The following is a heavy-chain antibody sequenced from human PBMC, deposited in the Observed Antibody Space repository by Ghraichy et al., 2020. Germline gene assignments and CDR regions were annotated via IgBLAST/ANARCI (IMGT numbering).Heavy chain of an antibody. J-gene: IGHJ5*02. D-gene: IGHD4-17*01. CDR2: INHSGST. Sequence: SETLSLTCAVYGGSFSGYYWSWIRQPPGKGLEWIGEINHSGSTNYNPSLKSRVTISVDTSKNQFSLKLSSVTAADTAVYYCARALRRLRSHWFDPWGQGTLVTVSS. CDR1: GGSFSGYY. CDR3: ARALRRLRSHWFDP. V-gene: IGHV4-34*01.